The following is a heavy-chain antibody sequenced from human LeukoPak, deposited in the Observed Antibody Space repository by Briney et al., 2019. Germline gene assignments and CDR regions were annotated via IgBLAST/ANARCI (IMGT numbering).Heavy chain of an antibody. J-gene: IGHJ4*02. CDR2: IYHDGST. D-gene: IGHD5-18*01. CDR1: GGSISSNNW. Sequence: PSETLSLTCAVSGGSISSNNWWIWVRQSPEKGLEWIGEIYHDGSTNYNPSLKSRVTISMDKSKNQLSLRLNFVTAADTAVYYCARDRGGYTYSHDYWGQGTQVTVSS. CDR3: ARDRGGYTYSHDY. V-gene: IGHV4-4*02.